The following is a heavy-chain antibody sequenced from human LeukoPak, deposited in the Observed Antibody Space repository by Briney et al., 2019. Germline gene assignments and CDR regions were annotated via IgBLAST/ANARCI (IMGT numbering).Heavy chain of an antibody. J-gene: IGHJ4*02. Sequence: PGGSLRLSCAASGFTVSSNYMSWVRQAPGKGLEWVSVIYSGGSTYYADSVKGRFTISRDNSKNTLYLQMNGLRAEDTAVYYCARVHGDYYFDYWGQGTLVTVSS. D-gene: IGHD4-17*01. CDR2: IYSGGST. CDR1: GFTVSSNY. CDR3: ARVHGDYYFDY. V-gene: IGHV3-53*01.